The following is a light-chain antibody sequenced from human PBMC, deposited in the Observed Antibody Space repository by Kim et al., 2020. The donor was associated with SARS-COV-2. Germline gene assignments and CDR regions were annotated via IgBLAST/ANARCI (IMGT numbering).Light chain of an antibody. Sequence: QSALTQPASVSGSPGQSITISCTGTSSDVGGYNYVSWYQQHPGKAPKLMIYDVSKRPSGVSNRFSGSKSGNTASLIVSGLQAEDEADYYCSSHAITDNAYVIFGGGTQLTVL. J-gene: IGLJ2*01. CDR1: SSDVGGYNY. V-gene: IGLV2-14*01. CDR2: DVS. CDR3: SSHAITDNAYVI.